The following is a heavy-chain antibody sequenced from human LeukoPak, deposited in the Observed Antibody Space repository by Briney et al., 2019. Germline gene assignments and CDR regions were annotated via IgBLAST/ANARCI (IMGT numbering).Heavy chain of an antibody. Sequence: ASVTVSCKASGYTFTVYYMHWLRQSPGQGLEWVGGINRNSGDTNYTQKFQGRVNMTRDTSISTTYMELSRLRSDDTAVNYWAREPLEECTNGVYYSHYYYGMDVWGQGTTVTVSS. V-gene: IGHV1-2*02. CDR1: GYTFTVYY. D-gene: IGHD2-8*01. CDR2: INRNSGDT. J-gene: IGHJ6*02. CDR3: AREPLEECTNGVYYSHYYYGMDV.